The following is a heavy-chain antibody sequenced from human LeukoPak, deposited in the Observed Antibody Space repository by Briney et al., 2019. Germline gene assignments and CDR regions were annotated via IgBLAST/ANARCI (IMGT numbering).Heavy chain of an antibody. D-gene: IGHD7-27*01. CDR3: ARDHNWGPDY. CDR2: IHPGRGDT. CDR1: GYTFTDHY. V-gene: IGHV1-2*02. Sequence: AGVNVSCKALGYTFTDHYFHWLRQAPGRGVEWMGWIHPGRGDTNIAQTFHGRVSLTRDMSISTAYMELSRLTSDDTAAYYCARDHNWGPDYWGQGTLVSVSS. J-gene: IGHJ4*02.